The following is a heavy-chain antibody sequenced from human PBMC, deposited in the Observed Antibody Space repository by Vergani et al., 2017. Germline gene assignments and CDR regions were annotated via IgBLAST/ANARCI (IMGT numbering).Heavy chain of an antibody. D-gene: IGHD4-11*01. CDR3: ARVNTETNGHLYCYHYMYV. J-gene: IGHJ6*03. CDR2: IDHTGRP. Sequence: QVQLQQWGGGLLKPSETLSLTCVVNGGSFTSYHWTWIRQSPGEGLEWVGDIDHTGRPDYNPSLKSRLTMSVDKSRNQFPLTLNSVTATDTAIYFCARVNTETNGHLYCYHYMYVWGQGTAVTVS. V-gene: IGHV4-34*01. CDR1: GGSFTSYH.